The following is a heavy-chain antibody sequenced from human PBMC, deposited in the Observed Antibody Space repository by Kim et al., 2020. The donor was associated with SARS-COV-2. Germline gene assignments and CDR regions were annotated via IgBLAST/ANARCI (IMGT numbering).Heavy chain of an antibody. CDR2: FYHSGST. CDR3: ARQKTGCGVNCRSDASDM. V-gene: IGHV4-59*08. J-gene: IGHJ3*02. CDR1: GASISSYH. D-gene: IGHD1-1*01. Sequence: SETLSLTCTVSGASISSYHWSWIRQPPGRGLEWIGYFYHSGSTDYNPSLKSRVTMSVDTYKNQFSPKLNSVTAADTALYYCARQKTGCGVNCRSDASDMRGQGTIVTVSA.